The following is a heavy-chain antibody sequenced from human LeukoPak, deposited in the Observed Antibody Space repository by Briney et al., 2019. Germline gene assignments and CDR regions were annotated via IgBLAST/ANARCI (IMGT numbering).Heavy chain of an antibody. CDR1: GFTFSDYT. CDR2: TSYDGSNQ. V-gene: IGHV3-30*01. J-gene: IGHJ6*03. Sequence: GGSLRLSCAASGFTFSDYTMHWVRQAPGKGLEWVAVTSYDGSNQYYADSVKGRFTISRDNSENTLYLQMIRLRTEDTGVYYCARDGSSSGYSYYYMDVWGIGTAVTVSS. CDR3: ARDGSSSGYSYYYMDV. D-gene: IGHD6-6*01.